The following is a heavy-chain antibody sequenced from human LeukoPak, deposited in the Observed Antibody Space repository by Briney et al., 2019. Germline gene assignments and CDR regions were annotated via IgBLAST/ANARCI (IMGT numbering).Heavy chain of an antibody. V-gene: IGHV3-7*04. D-gene: IGHD3-10*01. J-gene: IGHJ3*02. CDR1: GFTFSSYW. CDR3: ARGWFGELLDAFDI. CDR2: IEQDGSEK. Sequence: PGGSLRLSCAASGFTFSSYWMSWVRQAPGKGLEWVANIEQDGSEKYYVDSVKGRFTISRDNAKNSLYLQMNSPRAEDTAVYYCARGWFGELLDAFDIWGQGTMVTVSS.